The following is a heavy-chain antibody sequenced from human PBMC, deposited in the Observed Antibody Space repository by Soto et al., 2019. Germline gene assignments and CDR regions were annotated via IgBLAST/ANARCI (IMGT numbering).Heavy chain of an antibody. CDR2: IHYSGNY. V-gene: IGHV4-59*08. J-gene: IGHJ4*02. Sequence: QVQLQESGPRLVKPSETLSLTCAVSGDSITSHHWSWVRQSPGKGLECIGWIHYSGNYIYNPSLRRRIRISLHTSRSQFSLMLTSVTAADTAVYYCARLPNIGPNPPFDHWGQGILVTVSS. CDR1: GDSITSHH. D-gene: IGHD2-15*01. CDR3: ARLPNIGPNPPFDH.